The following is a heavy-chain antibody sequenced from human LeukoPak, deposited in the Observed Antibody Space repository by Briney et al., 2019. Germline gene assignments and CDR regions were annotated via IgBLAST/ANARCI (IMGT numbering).Heavy chain of an antibody. D-gene: IGHD6-13*01. Sequence: PGGSLRLSCSGSGLKFGDYGLSWVRQAPGKGLEGVSCINWGGENTAYADSVKGRFTISRDNAETALYLQMDSLRAEDTALYYCARDLSATWYFLAYWGRGTLVTVSS. V-gene: IGHV3-20*04. CDR2: INWGGENT. CDR1: GLKFGDYG. J-gene: IGHJ4*02. CDR3: ARDLSATWYFLAY.